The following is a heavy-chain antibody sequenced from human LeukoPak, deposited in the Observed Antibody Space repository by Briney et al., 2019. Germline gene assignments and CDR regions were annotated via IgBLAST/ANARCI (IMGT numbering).Heavy chain of an antibody. CDR2: ISGSGGST. V-gene: IGHV3-23*01. CDR1: GFTFSTYA. D-gene: IGHD5-24*01. J-gene: IGHJ4*02. CDR3: AKEKMTTTSFDY. Sequence: GGSLRLSCAASGFTFSTYAMSWVRQAPGKGLEWVSLISGSGGSTYYADSVKGRFTISRDNSKNTLYLQMRSLRAEDTAVYYCAKEKMTTTSFDYWGQGTLVTVSS.